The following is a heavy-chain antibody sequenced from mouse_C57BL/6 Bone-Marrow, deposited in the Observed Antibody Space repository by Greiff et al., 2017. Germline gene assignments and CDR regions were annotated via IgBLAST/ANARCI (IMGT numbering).Heavy chain of an antibody. CDR2: IYPRSGNT. D-gene: IGHD2-1*01. CDR1: GYTSTSYG. CDR3: ASGGVYYGTPFAY. V-gene: IGHV1-81*01. J-gene: IGHJ3*01. Sequence: QVHVKQSGAELARPGASVKLSCKASGYTSTSYGISWVKQRTGQGLEWIGEIYPRSGNTYYNEKFKGKATLTADKSSSTAYMELRSLTSEDSAVYFCASGGVYYGTPFAYWGQGTLVTVSA.